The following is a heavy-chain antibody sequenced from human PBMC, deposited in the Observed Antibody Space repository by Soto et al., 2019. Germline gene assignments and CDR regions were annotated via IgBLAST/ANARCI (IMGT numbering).Heavy chain of an antibody. Sequence: PSETVSHTCTVSGGSISSGDCYWSWIRQPPGKGLEWIGYIYYSGSTYYNPSLKSRVTISVETSKNQFSLKLSSVTAADTAVYYCARVGIGAAALNWFDPWGQGTLVTVSS. CDR3: ARVGIGAAALNWFDP. V-gene: IGHV4-30-4*01. D-gene: IGHD6-13*01. J-gene: IGHJ5*02. CDR1: GGSISSGDCY. CDR2: IYYSGST.